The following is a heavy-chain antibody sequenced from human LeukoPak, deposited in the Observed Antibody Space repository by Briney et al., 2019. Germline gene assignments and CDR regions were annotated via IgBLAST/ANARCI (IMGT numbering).Heavy chain of an antibody. CDR3: AKDKGYDFWSGSLSTIPLYYFDY. CDR2: IWYDGSNK. V-gene: IGHV3-33*06. Sequence: PAGSLRLSCAASGFTFSSYGMHWVRQAPGKGLEWVAVIWYDGSNKYYADSVKGRFTISRDNSKNTLYLQMNSLRAEDTAVYYCAKDKGYDFWSGSLSTIPLYYFDYWGQGTLVTVSS. J-gene: IGHJ4*02. D-gene: IGHD3-3*01. CDR1: GFTFSSYG.